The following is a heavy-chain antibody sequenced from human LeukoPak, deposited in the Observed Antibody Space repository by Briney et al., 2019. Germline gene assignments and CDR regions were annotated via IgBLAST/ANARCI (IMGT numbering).Heavy chain of an antibody. D-gene: IGHD2-2*01. CDR3: ARLQIVPAAPFDY. J-gene: IGHJ4*02. CDR2: IYYSGST. Sequence: SETLSLTCTVSGGSISSYYWSWIQQPPGKGLEWIGYIYYSGSTNYNPSLKSRVTISVDMSKNQFSLKLSSVTAADTALYYCARLQIVPAAPFDYWGQGTLVTVSS. CDR1: GGSISSYY. V-gene: IGHV4-59*08.